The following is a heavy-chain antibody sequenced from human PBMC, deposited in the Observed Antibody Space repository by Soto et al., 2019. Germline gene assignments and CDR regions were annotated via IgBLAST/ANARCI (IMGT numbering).Heavy chain of an antibody. CDR2: IYYSGST. CDR3: ASGSEVSREFDY. CDR1: GASVSSGSYY. V-gene: IGHV4-61*01. D-gene: IGHD6-25*01. J-gene: IGHJ4*02. Sequence: QVQLQESGPGLVKPSETLSLTCTVSGASVSSGSYYWSWIRQPPGKGLEWIGYIYYSGSTNYSPALKSRVSISEDTSKNQFSLKLRSVTAADTALYYCASGSEVSREFDYWGQGTLVTVSS.